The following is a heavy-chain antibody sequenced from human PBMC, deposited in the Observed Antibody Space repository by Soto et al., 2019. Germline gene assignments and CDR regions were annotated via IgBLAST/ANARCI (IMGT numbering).Heavy chain of an antibody. D-gene: IGHD1-7*01. CDR3: AGPPELTRIYYYYGMDV. CDR2: INPNSGGT. CDR1: GYTFTGYY. J-gene: IGHJ6*02. Sequence: GASVKVSCKASGYTFTGYYMHWVRQAPGQGLEWMGWINPNSGGTNYAQKFQGRVTITADESTSTAYMELSSLRSEDTAVYYCAGPPELTRIYYYYGMDVWGQGTTVTVSS. V-gene: IGHV1-2*02.